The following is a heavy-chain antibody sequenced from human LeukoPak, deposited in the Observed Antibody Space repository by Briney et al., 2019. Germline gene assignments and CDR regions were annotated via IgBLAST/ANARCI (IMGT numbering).Heavy chain of an antibody. V-gene: IGHV3-74*01. Sequence: GGSLRLSCAASGFTFSSYWMHWVREVPGRGLVWVSHINSDGRRTNSADSVKGRFTISRDNAKNTLYLQMNSLRADDTAVYYCARGGRAFDIWGHGTMVTVSS. J-gene: IGHJ3*02. CDR3: ARGGRAFDI. CDR2: INSDGRRT. CDR1: GFTFSSYW. D-gene: IGHD3-16*01.